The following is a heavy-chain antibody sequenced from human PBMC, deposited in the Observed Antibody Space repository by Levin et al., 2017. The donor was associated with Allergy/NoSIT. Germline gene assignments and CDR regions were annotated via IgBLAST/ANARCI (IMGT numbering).Heavy chain of an antibody. V-gene: IGHV1-69*13. J-gene: IGHJ4*02. Sequence: SVKVSCKASGGTFSSYAISWVRQAPGQGLEWMGGIIPIFGTANYAQKFQGRVTITADESTSTAYMELSSLRSEDTAVYYCARGRYSGSYPANFDYWGQGTLVTVSS. CDR2: IIPIFGTA. CDR1: GGTFSSYA. D-gene: IGHD1-26*01. CDR3: ARGRYSGSYPANFDY.